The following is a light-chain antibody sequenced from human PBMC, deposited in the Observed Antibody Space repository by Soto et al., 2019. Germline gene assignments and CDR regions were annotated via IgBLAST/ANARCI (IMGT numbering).Light chain of an antibody. Sequence: QSALTQPASVSGSPGQSITISCTGTSSDVGRYNYVSWYQHHPGKAPKLVIYEVSNRPSRVSDRFYGSKAGNTASLTISGLQAEDEADYYCTSYTARSTRVFGNGTKVTVL. CDR3: TSYTARSTRV. J-gene: IGLJ1*01. CDR2: EVS. CDR1: SSDVGRYNY. V-gene: IGLV2-14*01.